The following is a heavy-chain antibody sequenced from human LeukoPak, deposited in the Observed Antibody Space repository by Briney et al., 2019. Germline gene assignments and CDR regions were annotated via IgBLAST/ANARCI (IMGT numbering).Heavy chain of an antibody. CDR2: IYHSGST. CDR1: GGSISSYY. D-gene: IGHD6-19*01. J-gene: IGHJ4*02. V-gene: IGHV4-59*01. Sequence: PSETLSLTCTVSGGSISSYYWSWIRQPPGKGLQWIGYIYHSGSTNYNPSLKSRVTISADTSKNQFSLKLSSVTAADTAVYFCARYRSGFLDYWGQGTLVTVSS. CDR3: ARYRSGFLDY.